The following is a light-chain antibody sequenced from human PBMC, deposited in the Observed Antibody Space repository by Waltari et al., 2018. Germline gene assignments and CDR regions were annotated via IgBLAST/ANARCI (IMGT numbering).Light chain of an antibody. CDR2: NDS. J-gene: IGLJ2*01. Sequence: SYVLTQPPSVSVAPGQTASITRGGNNIGSKSVHWYQQKPGQAPVLVVYNDSDRPSGIPERFSGSNSGNTATLTISRVEAGDEADYYCQVWDSGADHVVFGGGTKLTVL. CDR1: NIGSKS. V-gene: IGLV3-21*02. CDR3: QVWDSGADHVV.